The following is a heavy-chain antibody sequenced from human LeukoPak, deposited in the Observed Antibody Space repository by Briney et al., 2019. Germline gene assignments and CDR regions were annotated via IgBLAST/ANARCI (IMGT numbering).Heavy chain of an antibody. CDR1: GGSISSSSYY. V-gene: IGHV4-39*01. Sequence: SETLSLTCTVSGGSISSSSYYWGWIRQPPGKGLEWIGSIYYSGSTYYDPSLKSRVTISVDTSKNQFSLKLSSVTAADTAVYYCARRYFDWLGGGEFDYWGQGTLVTVSS. CDR3: ARRYFDWLGGGEFDY. D-gene: IGHD3-9*01. J-gene: IGHJ4*02. CDR2: IYYSGST.